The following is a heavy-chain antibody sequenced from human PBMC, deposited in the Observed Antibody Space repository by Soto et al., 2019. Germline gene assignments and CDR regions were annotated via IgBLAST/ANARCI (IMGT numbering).Heavy chain of an antibody. CDR2: IIPIFGTA. CDR3: ARGIAAAGTFDY. Sequence: SVKVSCKASGGTFSSCSISCARQAPGQGLEWMGGIIPIFGTANYAQKFQGRVTITADESTSTAYMELSSLRSEDTAVYYCARGIAAAGTFDYWGQGTLVTVSS. D-gene: IGHD6-13*01. CDR1: GGTFSSCS. J-gene: IGHJ4*02. V-gene: IGHV1-69*13.